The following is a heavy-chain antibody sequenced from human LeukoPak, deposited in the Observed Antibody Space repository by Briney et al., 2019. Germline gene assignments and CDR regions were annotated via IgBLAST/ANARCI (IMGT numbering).Heavy chain of an antibody. Sequence: PSETLSLTCTVSGGSISSYYWSWIRQPSGKGLEWIGYIYYSGSTNYNPSLKSRVTISVDTSKNQFSLKLSSVTAADTAVYYCARDPNWGWAFDIWGQGTMVTVSS. J-gene: IGHJ3*02. CDR1: GGSISSYY. CDR2: IYYSGST. V-gene: IGHV4-59*01. D-gene: IGHD7-27*01. CDR3: ARDPNWGWAFDI.